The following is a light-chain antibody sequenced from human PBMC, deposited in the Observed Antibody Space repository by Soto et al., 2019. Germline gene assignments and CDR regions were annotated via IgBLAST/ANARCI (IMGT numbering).Light chain of an antibody. J-gene: IGKJ1*01. CDR2: GAS. CDR3: QQYNNSPWT. CDR1: QSVSSSY. Sequence: EIVLTQSPGTLSLSPGERATLSCRASQSVSSSYLAWYQHKPDQAPRLLIYGASSRATGIPDRFSGSGSGTDFTLPISRLEPEEFAVYFCQQYNNSPWTFGQGTKVEIK. V-gene: IGKV3-20*01.